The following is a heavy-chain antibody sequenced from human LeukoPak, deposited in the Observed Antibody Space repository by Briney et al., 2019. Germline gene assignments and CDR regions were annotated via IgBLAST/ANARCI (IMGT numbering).Heavy chain of an antibody. D-gene: IGHD3-10*01. J-gene: IGHJ5*02. CDR3: ARGSFLRGNPGSWFGP. CDR2: IYHTGNT. V-gene: IGHV4-30-2*01. CDR1: GASITSGDYS. Sequence: PSQTLSLTCAVSGASITSGDYSWNWMRQPPGKGLEWIGYIYHTGNTYYNPSLKSRVTISVDRSRNQFSLKLTSVTAADTAVYFCARGSFLRGNPGSWFGPWGQGTLVTVSS.